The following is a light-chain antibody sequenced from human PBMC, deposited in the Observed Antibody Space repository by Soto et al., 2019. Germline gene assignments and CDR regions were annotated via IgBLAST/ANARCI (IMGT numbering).Light chain of an antibody. Sequence: QSVLTQPPPVSGAPGQRVTISCTGSSSNFGAGYEVHWYKQLPGAAPTLVIFNNLNRPSGVPERFSGSKSGTSASLVISGLQAEDEADYYCQSFDSSLRVYVFGSGTKVTVL. V-gene: IGLV1-40*01. CDR3: QSFDSSLRVYV. CDR2: NNL. J-gene: IGLJ1*01. CDR1: SSNFGAGYE.